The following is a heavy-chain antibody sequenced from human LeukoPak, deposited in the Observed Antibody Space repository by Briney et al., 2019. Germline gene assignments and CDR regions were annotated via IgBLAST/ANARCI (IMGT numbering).Heavy chain of an antibody. V-gene: IGHV3-30*02. CDR3: AKAKSYYSNYDY. Sequence: GGSLRLSCAASGFTFSSYGMHWVRQAPGKGLEWVAFIRCDGSNKYYADSVKGRFTISRDNSENTLYLQVNSLRAEDTAVYYCAKAKSYYSNYDYWGQGTLVTVSS. CDR1: GFTFSSYG. J-gene: IGHJ4*02. CDR2: IRCDGSNK. D-gene: IGHD4-11*01.